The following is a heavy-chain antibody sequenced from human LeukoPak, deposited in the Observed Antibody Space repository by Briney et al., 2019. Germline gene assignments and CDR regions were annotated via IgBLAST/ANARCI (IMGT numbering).Heavy chain of an antibody. CDR2: LYSGGST. Sequence: GGSLKLSCAASGFTVSSSYMTWVRQAPGKGLEWISVLYSGGSTVYAVSMKGRLTISRDNSKNTLYLQMKSLRAEDTAVYYCAREVGGTCYYYYGLDVWGQGATVTVSS. V-gene: IGHV3-66*01. D-gene: IGHD1-26*01. CDR3: AREVGGTCYYYYGLDV. CDR1: GFTVSSSY. J-gene: IGHJ6*02.